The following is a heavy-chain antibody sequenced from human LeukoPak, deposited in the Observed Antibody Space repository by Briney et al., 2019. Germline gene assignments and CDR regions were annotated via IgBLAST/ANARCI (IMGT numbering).Heavy chain of an antibody. D-gene: IGHD6-13*01. Sequence: ASVKVSCKASGYTFASYGISWVRQVPGQGLEWMGWISAYNGNTNYAQKLQGRVTMTTDTSTSTAYMELRSLRSDDTAVYYCARVHCSSWYGFFGFDYWGQGTLVTVSS. CDR3: ARVHCSSWYGFFGFDY. V-gene: IGHV1-18*01. CDR2: ISAYNGNT. J-gene: IGHJ4*02. CDR1: GYTFASYG.